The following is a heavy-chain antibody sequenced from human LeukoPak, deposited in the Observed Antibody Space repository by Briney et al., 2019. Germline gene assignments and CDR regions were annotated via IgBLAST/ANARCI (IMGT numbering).Heavy chain of an antibody. J-gene: IGHJ6*03. V-gene: IGHV3-23*01. D-gene: IGHD3-9*01. CDR1: GFTFSSNA. Sequence: GGSLRLSCAASGFTFSSNAMSWVRQAPGKGLEGVSVISGSGGTTYYADSVKGRFTISRDNSKNTLYLQLNSLRAEDTAVYYCAKYYDILTGYYEAYYHYYYMDVWGKGTTVTVSS. CDR2: ISGSGGTT. CDR3: AKYYDILTGYYEAYYHYYYMDV.